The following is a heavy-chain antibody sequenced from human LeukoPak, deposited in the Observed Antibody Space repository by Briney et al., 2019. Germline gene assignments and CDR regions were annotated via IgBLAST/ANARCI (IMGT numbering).Heavy chain of an antibody. CDR3: ARGYHRYYSGSGRWYNWFDP. J-gene: IGHJ5*02. D-gene: IGHD3-10*01. CDR1: GVTFSDYA. CDR2: FIPILDTA. V-gene: IGHV1-69*10. Sequence: GASVKVSCKASGVTFSDYALNWVRQAPGQGLEWMGVFIPILDTANSTQKFQGRLTITADKSTNTVYMELSSLRSEDTAVYYCARGYHRYYSGSGRWYNWFDPWGQGTLVTVSS.